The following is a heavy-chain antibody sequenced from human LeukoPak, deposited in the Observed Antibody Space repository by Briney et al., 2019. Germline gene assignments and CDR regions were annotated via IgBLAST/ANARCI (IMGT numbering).Heavy chain of an antibody. V-gene: IGHV1-69*01. Sequence: EASVKVSCKASGGTFSSYAISWVRQAPGQGLEWMGGIIPIFGTANYAQKFQGRVTITADESTSTAYTELSSLRSEDTAVYYCARAPACSGGSCYIDYWGQGTLVTVSS. J-gene: IGHJ4*02. D-gene: IGHD2-15*01. CDR2: IIPIFGTA. CDR1: GGTFSSYA. CDR3: ARAPACSGGSCYIDY.